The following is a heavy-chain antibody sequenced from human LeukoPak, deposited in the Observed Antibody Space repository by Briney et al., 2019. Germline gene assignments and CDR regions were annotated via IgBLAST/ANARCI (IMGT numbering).Heavy chain of an antibody. V-gene: IGHV3-30*18. CDR2: ISYDGSNK. Sequence: GGSLRLSCAASGFIFSSYGMHWVRQAPGKGLEWVAVISYDGSNKYYADSVKGRFTISRDNSKNTLYLQMNSLRAEDTAVYYCAKGRLNFDYWGQGTLVTVSS. CDR3: AKGRLNFDY. CDR1: GFIFSSYG. D-gene: IGHD3-22*01. J-gene: IGHJ4*02.